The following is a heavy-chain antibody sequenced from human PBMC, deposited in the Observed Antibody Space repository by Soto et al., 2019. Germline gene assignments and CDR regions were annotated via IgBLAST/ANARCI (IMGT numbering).Heavy chain of an antibody. CDR3: AHRRGPNYYERAVYFDY. Sequence: QITLKESGPTLVKPTQTLTLTCTFSGFSLSTRGVGVGWIRQPPGKALEWLALIYWDDDKRYSPSLKSRLTITKDTSKNQVVLTMTNMDPVDTATYYCAHRRGPNYYERAVYFDYWGQGTLVTVSS. CDR1: GFSLSTRGVG. J-gene: IGHJ4*02. D-gene: IGHD3-22*01. V-gene: IGHV2-5*02. CDR2: IYWDDDK.